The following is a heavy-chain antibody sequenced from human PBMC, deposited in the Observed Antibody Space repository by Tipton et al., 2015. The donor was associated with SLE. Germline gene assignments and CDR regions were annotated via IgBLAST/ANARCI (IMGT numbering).Heavy chain of an antibody. CDR3: ARDIGYYDSSGLDFDY. V-gene: IGHV4-4*07. D-gene: IGHD3-22*01. J-gene: IGHJ4*02. CDR1: GGSISSYY. CDR2: IYTSGST. Sequence: TLSLTCTVSGGSISSYYWSWIRQPAGKGLEWIGRIYTSGSTNYNPSLKSRGTMSVDTSKNQFSLKLSSVTAADTAVYYCARDIGYYDSSGLDFDYWGQGTLVTVSS.